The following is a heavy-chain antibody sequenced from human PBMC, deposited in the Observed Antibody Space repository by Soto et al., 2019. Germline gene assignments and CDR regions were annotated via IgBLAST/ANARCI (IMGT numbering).Heavy chain of an antibody. CDR1: GGSISSGDYY. CDR3: DGRTLITMILW. CDR2: IYYSGST. V-gene: IGHV4-30-4*01. Sequence: SETLSLTCTVSGGSISSGDYYWSWIRQPPGKGLEWIGYIYYSGSTYYNPSLKSRVTISVDTSKNQFSLKLSSVTAADTAVYYCDGRTLITMILWWGQGTLVTVFS. D-gene: IGHD3-22*01. J-gene: IGHJ4*02.